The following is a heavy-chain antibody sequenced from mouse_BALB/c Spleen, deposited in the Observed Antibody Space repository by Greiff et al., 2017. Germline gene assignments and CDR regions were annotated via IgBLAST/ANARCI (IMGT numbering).Heavy chain of an antibody. D-gene: IGHD2-1*01. V-gene: IGHV14-4*02. CDR2: IDPENGDT. CDR1: GFNIQDYY. Sequence: VQLQQSGAELVRSGASVKLSCTASGFNIQDYYMHWVKQRPEQGLEWIGWIDPENGDTEYAPKFQGKATMTADTSSNTAYLQLISLTSEDTAVYYCNAWGGNYFPFDYWGQGTTLTVSS. J-gene: IGHJ2*01. CDR3: NAWGGNYFPFDY.